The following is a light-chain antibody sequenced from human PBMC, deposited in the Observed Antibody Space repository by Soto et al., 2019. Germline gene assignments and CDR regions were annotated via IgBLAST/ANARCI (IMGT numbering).Light chain of an antibody. J-gene: IGLJ1*01. CDR2: VNSDGSH. Sequence: QAVVTQSPSASASLGASVKLTCTLSSGRSKYAIAWHQQQPEKGPRYLMKVNSDGSHIKWDGIPDRFSGSSSGAERYLTISSLQSDDESDYYCQTWGTGIQVFGTGTKVTVL. V-gene: IGLV4-69*01. CDR3: QTWGTGIQV. CDR1: SGRSKYA.